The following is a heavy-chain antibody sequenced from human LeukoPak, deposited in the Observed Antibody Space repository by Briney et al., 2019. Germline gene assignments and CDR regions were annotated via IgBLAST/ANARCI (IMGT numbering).Heavy chain of an antibody. J-gene: IGHJ4*02. CDR3: AKAYDMLTGYMIDY. CDR2: ISGSGGST. V-gene: IGHV3-23*01. Sequence: GGSLRLSCAASGFTFSSYAMSWVRQAPGKGLEWVSAISGSGGSTYYADSVKGRFTISRDNSKNTLYLQMNSLRAEDTAVYYCAKAYDMLTGYMIDYWGQGNLVTVSS. CDR1: GFTFSSYA. D-gene: IGHD3-9*01.